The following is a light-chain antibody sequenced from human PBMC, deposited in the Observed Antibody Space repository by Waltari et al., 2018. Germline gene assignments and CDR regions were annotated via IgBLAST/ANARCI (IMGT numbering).Light chain of an antibody. CDR1: QSISSN. CDR2: GAS. CDR3: QQYNNWPPLT. J-gene: IGKJ4*01. Sequence: IILTQSPATLSVSPGGTATLSCRASQSISSNLAWYQQKPGQTPRLLMYGASTRASGVPGRFIGSGSGTEFTLTISSLQSEDFAVYYCQQYNNWPPLTFGGGTKVEI. V-gene: IGKV3-15*01.